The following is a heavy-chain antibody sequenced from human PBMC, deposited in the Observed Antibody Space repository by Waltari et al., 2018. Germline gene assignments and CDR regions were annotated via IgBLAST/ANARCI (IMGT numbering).Heavy chain of an antibody. CDR1: GGSFSGYY. D-gene: IGHD4-17*01. CDR3: ALSRYGLASPKFDP. J-gene: IGHJ5*02. V-gene: IGHV4-34*02. CDR2: IDHSGVT. Sequence: QVQVQQWGAGLVKPSETLSLTCAVYGGSFSGYYWSSLRQPPGKALEWIGEIDHSGVTNYNPSLTSRATISVDTSRNQLSLKLTSVTAADTAIYYCALSRYGLASPKFDPWGQGTLVTVSS.